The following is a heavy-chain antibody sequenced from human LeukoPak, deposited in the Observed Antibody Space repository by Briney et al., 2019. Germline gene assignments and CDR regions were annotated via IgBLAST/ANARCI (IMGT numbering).Heavy chain of an antibody. J-gene: IGHJ3*02. D-gene: IGHD6-13*01. Sequence: GGSLRLSCAASGFTFSSYSLNWVRQAPGKGLEWVSHISSSSSTIYYGDSVKGRFTISRDNAKNSLYLQMNSLRDEDTAVYYCARERDSSSWYASDIWGQGTMVTVSS. CDR2: ISSSSSTI. V-gene: IGHV3-48*02. CDR1: GFTFSSYS. CDR3: ARERDSSSWYASDI.